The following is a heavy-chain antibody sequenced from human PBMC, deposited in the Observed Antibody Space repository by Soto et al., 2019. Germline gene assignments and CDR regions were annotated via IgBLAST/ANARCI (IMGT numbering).Heavy chain of an antibody. V-gene: IGHV3-30*04. D-gene: IGHD2-15*01. CDR1: GFTFNSYA. CDR3: ARDGRCGGGTCYSSGWFDP. CDR2: ISYDGSNK. Sequence: QVQLVESGGGVVQPGRSLRLSCAASGFTFNSYALHWVRQAPGKWLEWVAVISYDGSNKYYAEPVKGRFTISRDNSKNTLYLQMNTLRTEDTAVYYCARDGRCGGGTCYSSGWFDPWGQGTLVTVSS. J-gene: IGHJ5*02.